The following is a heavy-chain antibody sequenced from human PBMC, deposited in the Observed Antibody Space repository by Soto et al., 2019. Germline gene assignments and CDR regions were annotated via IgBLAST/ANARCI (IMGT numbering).Heavy chain of an antibody. J-gene: IGHJ4*02. Sequence: SGPTLVKPTQTLTLTCTFSGFSLSTSGVGVGWIRQPPGKALEWLALIYWDDDKRYSPSLKSRLTITKDTSKNQVVLTMTNMDPVDTATYYCAHTPVERGDCSSTSCYGFDYWGQGTLVTVSS. CDR1: GFSLSTSGVG. V-gene: IGHV2-5*02. CDR2: IYWDDDK. D-gene: IGHD2-2*01. CDR3: AHTPVERGDCSSTSCYGFDY.